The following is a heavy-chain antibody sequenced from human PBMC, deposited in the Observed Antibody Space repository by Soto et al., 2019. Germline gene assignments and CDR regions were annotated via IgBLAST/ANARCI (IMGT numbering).Heavy chain of an antibody. CDR1: GYSFTSYW. CDR3: ARHDVIGIQIYYYYGMDV. J-gene: IGHJ6*02. Sequence: PGESLKISCKGSGYSFTSYWISWVRQMPGKGLEWMGRIDPSDSYTNYSPSFQGHVTISADKSISTAYLQWSSLKASDTAMYYCARHDVIGIQIYYYYGMDVWGQGTTVTVS. CDR2: IDPSDSYT. V-gene: IGHV5-10-1*01. D-gene: IGHD5-18*01.